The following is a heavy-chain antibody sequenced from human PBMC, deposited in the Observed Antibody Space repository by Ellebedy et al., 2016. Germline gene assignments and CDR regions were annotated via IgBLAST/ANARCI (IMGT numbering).Heavy chain of an antibody. Sequence: GESLKISCAASGFTFSSYAMHWVRQAPGKGLEWVAVISYDGSNKYYADSVKGRFTISRDNSKNTLYLQMNSLRAEDTAVYYCARTSLRYGDYVWDAFDIWGQGTMVTVSS. D-gene: IGHD4-17*01. CDR3: ARTSLRYGDYVWDAFDI. CDR1: GFTFSSYA. CDR2: ISYDGSNK. J-gene: IGHJ3*02. V-gene: IGHV3-30-3*01.